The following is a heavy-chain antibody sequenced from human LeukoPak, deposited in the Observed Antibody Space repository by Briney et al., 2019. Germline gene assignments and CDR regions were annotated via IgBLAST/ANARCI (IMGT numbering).Heavy chain of an antibody. D-gene: IGHD3-16*01. Sequence: SGGSLRLSYAASGFTFSDSWMSWVRQAPGKGLEWVANMNQDGSAKGYADSVKGRFTISRDNARNSLYLQMSSLRPEDTAVYYCATYTHWVAGDVWGQGTTVTVSS. V-gene: IGHV3-7*01. J-gene: IGHJ6*02. CDR3: ATYTHWVAGDV. CDR1: GFTFSDSW. CDR2: MNQDGSAK.